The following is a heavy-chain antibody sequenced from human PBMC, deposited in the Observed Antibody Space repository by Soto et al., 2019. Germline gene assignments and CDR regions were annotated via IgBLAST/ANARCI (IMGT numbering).Heavy chain of an antibody. CDR1: GFTFSSHT. V-gene: IGHV3-48*02. J-gene: IGHJ6*02. Sequence: RLSCAASGFTFSSHTMNWVRQAPGKGLEWISYITSTSSTKNYAGSVKGRFTISRDNANNSLYLQMNSLRDEDTAVYYCARRITMVRGPYYYYAMDVWGQATTVTV. CDR2: ITSTSSTK. CDR3: ARRITMVRGPYYYYAMDV. D-gene: IGHD3-10*01.